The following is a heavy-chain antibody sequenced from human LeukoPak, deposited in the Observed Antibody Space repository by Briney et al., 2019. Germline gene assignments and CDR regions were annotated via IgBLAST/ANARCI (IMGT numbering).Heavy chain of an antibody. CDR3: ARGLGPMSPSLDY. V-gene: IGHV4-34*01. D-gene: IGHD3-22*01. CDR2: INHSGRV. Sequence: SDTLSLTCAVSGESFSYNYWTWVRQPPGKGLEWIGDINHSGRVNYRPSLKSRVTISADTSKSQFSPKLNAVTAADTAVYYCARGLGPMSPSLDYRGQGSLVTVSS. CDR1: GESFSYNY. J-gene: IGHJ4*02.